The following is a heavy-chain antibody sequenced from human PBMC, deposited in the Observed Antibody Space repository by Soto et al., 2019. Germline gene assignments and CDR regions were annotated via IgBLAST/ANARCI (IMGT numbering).Heavy chain of an antibody. D-gene: IGHD6-19*01. CDR3: ARDFGSGCYRYSFDS. V-gene: IGHV6-1*01. CDR2: TYYRSKWYN. CDR1: GDSVSSTSSS. J-gene: IGHJ4*02. Sequence: PSQTLSLPCAISGDSVSSTSSSWNWVRQSPSRGLEWLGRTYYRSKWYNDYAPSVQSRITITTDTSNNPFSLQLSSVTPEDTAVYYCARDFGSGCYRYSFDSWGQGTLVTVSS.